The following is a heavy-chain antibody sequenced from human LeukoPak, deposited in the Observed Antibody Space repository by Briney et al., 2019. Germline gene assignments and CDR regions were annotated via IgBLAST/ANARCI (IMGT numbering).Heavy chain of an antibody. CDR2: ISAYNGNT. D-gene: IGHD3-10*01. CDR1: GYTFTSYG. J-gene: IGHJ3*02. CDR3: ARDGLSITMVRGVGGDDAFDI. Sequence: GDSVTVSCMASGYTFTSYGISWVRQAPGQGLEWMGWISAYNGNTNYAQKLQGRVTMTTDTSTSTAYMELRILRSDYTSVYYCARDGLSITMVRGVGGDDAFDIWGQGTMVTVSS. V-gene: IGHV1-18*01.